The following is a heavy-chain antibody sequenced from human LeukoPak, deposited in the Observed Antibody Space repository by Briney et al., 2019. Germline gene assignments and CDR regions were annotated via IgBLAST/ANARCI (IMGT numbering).Heavy chain of an antibody. J-gene: IGHJ5*02. CDR1: GFTFSSYW. CDR2: ISDGTAGT. V-gene: IGHV3-23*01. D-gene: IGHD3-3*01. Sequence: PGGSLRLSCAASGFTFSSYWMSWVRQAPGKGLEWISRISDGTAGTYYADSVEGRFTISRDNSKNTLYLQMNSLRAEDTAVYYCARASGLRSFTLISWGLGTLVTVSS. CDR3: ARASGLRSFTLIS.